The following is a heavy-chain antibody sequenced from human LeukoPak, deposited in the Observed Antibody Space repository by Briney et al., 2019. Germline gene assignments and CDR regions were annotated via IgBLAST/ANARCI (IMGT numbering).Heavy chain of an antibody. J-gene: IGHJ4*02. D-gene: IGHD1-1*01. CDR1: EFAFSNYW. CDR3: TRGKNWFDY. CDR2: INSDGSSI. Sequence: GGSLRLSCAASEFAFSNYWMNWGRQAPGKGLEWVSRINSDGSSISYADSVKGRFTISRDNAKNTLYLQMNGLRPEDTAVYYCTRGKNWFDYWGRGTLVTVSS. V-gene: IGHV3-74*01.